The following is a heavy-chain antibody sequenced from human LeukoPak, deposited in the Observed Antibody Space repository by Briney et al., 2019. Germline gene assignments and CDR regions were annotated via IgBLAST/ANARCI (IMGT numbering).Heavy chain of an antibody. J-gene: IGHJ3*02. V-gene: IGHV3-43*02. Sequence: PGGSLRLYCAGSGFTFDDYAMHWVRQAPGKGLEWVSLISGDGGSTYYADSVKGRFTISRDNSKNSLYLQMNSLRTEDTALYYCAKLNSGAFDIWGQGTMVTVSS. CDR2: ISGDGGST. CDR1: GFTFDDYA. D-gene: IGHD2/OR15-2a*01. CDR3: AKLNSGAFDI.